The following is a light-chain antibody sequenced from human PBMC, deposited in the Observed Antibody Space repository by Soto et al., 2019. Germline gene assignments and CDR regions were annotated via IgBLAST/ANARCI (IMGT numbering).Light chain of an antibody. Sequence: EIVMTQSPVTLSVSPGDRATLSCRASQSVNSNLAWYQQKPGQTPQLLIYVASTRATGIPARFSGSGSGTEFTLTISSLQSEVFAVYYCQQYNVWPLTFGGGTKVEFK. J-gene: IGKJ4*01. CDR3: QQYNVWPLT. V-gene: IGKV3-15*01. CDR2: VAS. CDR1: QSVNSN.